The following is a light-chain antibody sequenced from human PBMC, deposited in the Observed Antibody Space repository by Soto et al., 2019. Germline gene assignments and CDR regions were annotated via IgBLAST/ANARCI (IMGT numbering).Light chain of an antibody. CDR1: QIVRYH. Sequence: EIVLTQSPGTLSLSPGERPTHPCRASQIVRYHLACFQYNPGQAHRLLISDPSNRATGVPARFSGSGSGTDLTLTISRLQPEDFAVCYCHYRSGWPLTFDGGTGLEIK. CDR2: DPS. CDR3: HYRSGWPLT. J-gene: IGKJ4*01. V-gene: IGKV3-11*01.